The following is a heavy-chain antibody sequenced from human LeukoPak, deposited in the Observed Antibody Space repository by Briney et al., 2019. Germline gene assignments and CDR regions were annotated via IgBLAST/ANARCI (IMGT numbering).Heavy chain of an antibody. D-gene: IGHD5-24*01. J-gene: IGHJ5*02. CDR1: GYTFTSNY. CDR2: ISPSGGST. CDR3: ARDNSVRDEAWWFNP. V-gene: IGHV1-46*01. Sequence: ASVKASCKTFGYTFTSNYMHWVRQAPGQGPEWMGVISPSGGSTTYAQKFQGRVTLTRDMSTSTDYLELSSLRSEDTAVYYCARDNSVRDEAWWFNPWGQGTLVTVSS.